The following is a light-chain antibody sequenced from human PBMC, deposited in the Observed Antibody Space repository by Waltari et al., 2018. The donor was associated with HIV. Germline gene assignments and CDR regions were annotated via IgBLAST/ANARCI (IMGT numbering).Light chain of an antibody. J-gene: IGLJ1*01. Sequence: SYVLAQPPSVSVAPGKTARITCGGHNIGSKSVQWYQQKPGQAPVVVIYYDSDRPSGIPERFSGSNSGNTATLTISRVEAGDEADYYCQVWDSSSDAYVFGTGTKVTVL. V-gene: IGLV3-21*04. CDR3: QVWDSSSDAYV. CDR2: YDS. CDR1: NIGSKS.